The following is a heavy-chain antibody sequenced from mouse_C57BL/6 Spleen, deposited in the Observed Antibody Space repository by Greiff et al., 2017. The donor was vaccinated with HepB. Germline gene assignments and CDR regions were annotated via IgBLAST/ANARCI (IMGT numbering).Heavy chain of an antibody. CDR2: IYPGDGDT. D-gene: IGHD1-1*01. CDR3: ARRATTVVANYAMDY. CDR1: GYAFSSYW. Sequence: VKLMESGAELVKPGASVKISCKASGYAFSSYWMNWVKQRPGKGLEWIGQIYPGDGDTNYNGKFKGKATLTADKSSSTAYMQLSSLTSEDSAVYFCARRATTVVANYAMDYWGQGTSVTVSS. V-gene: IGHV1-80*01. J-gene: IGHJ4*01.